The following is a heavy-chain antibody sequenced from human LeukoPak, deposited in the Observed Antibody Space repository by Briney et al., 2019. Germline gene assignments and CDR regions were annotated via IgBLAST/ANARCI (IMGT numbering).Heavy chain of an antibody. CDR1: GGTFSGYA. CDR3: ARDGHSSGWWYNWFDP. Sequence: SVKVSCKASGGTFSGYAISWVRQAPGQGLEWMGGIIPIFGTANYAQKFQGRVTITADESTSTAYMELSSLRSEDTAVYYCARDGHSSGWWYNWFDPWGQGTLVTVSS. V-gene: IGHV1-69*01. D-gene: IGHD6-19*01. J-gene: IGHJ5*02. CDR2: IIPIFGTA.